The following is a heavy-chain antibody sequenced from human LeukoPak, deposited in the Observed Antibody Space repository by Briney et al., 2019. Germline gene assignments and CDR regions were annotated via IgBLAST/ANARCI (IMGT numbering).Heavy chain of an antibody. J-gene: IGHJ4*02. D-gene: IGHD5-18*01. CDR2: IYTSGST. V-gene: IGHV4-4*07. CDR3: ARDVDTAMVPSFDY. CDR1: GGSTSSYY. Sequence: PSETLSLTCTVSGGSTSSYYWSWIRQPAGKGLEWIGRIYTSGSTNYNPSLKSRVTISVDKSKNQFSLKLSSVTAADTAVYYCARDVDTAMVPSFDYWGQGTLVTVSS.